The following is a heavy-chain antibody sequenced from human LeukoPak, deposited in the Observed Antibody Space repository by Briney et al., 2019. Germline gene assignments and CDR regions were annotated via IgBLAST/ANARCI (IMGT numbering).Heavy chain of an antibody. CDR2: INPNSGGT. CDR3: ARDTHHGYCSSTSCSPYYYGMDV. CDR1: GYTFTGYY. V-gene: IGHV1-2*02. Sequence: ASVKVSCKASGYTFTGYYMHWVRQAPGQGLEWMGWINPNSGGTNYAQKFQGRVTMTRDTSISTAYMELSRLRSDDTAVYYCARDTHHGYCSSTSCSPYYYGMDVWGQGTTVTVSS. J-gene: IGHJ6*02. D-gene: IGHD2-2*03.